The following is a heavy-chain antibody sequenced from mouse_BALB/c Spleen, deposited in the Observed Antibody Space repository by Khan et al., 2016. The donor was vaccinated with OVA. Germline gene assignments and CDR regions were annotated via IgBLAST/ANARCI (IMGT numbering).Heavy chain of an antibody. CDR2: IYPGSVSG. CDR3: AREGVGNDVRYFDV. CDR1: GYTFTDYV. V-gene: IGHV1-77*01. Sequence: QVQLQQSGPELVKPGASVKMSCKASGYTFTDYVISWVKQRPGQGLEWIGEIYPGSVSGYYNERFKGKATLTADKSSNTVYMQLSSLTSEDSAVYFWAREGVGNDVRYFDVWGAGTTVSVSS. D-gene: IGHD2-2*01. J-gene: IGHJ1*01.